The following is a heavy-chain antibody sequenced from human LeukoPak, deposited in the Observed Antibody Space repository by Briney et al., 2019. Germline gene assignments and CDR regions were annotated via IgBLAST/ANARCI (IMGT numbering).Heavy chain of an antibody. CDR2: MTSSSDYM. CDR1: GFTFSTYS. Sequence: GGSLRLSCAASGFTFSTYSMNWVRQAPGKGLEWVSSMTSSSDYMAYADAVKGRFTISRDNAQNSLYLQMNSLRADDTAVYYCARGTRTYEFDLWGQGTLVTVSS. V-gene: IGHV3-21*01. D-gene: IGHD3-22*01. J-gene: IGHJ4*02. CDR3: ARGTRTYEFDL.